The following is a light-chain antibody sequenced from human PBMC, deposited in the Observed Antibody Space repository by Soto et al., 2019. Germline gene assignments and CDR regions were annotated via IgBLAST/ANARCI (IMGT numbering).Light chain of an antibody. CDR2: AAS. CDR3: QQRANWPSRDT. CDR1: QSVGTS. J-gene: IGKJ2*01. Sequence: DIVLTQSPATLSLSPGERASLSCRASQSVGTSLAWYQQRPGQAPRLLLSAASTRATGIPARFNGSGTGTDFTPTISGLQPEDVAVYHCQQRANWPSRDTFGQGTKLEIK. V-gene: IGKV3-11*01.